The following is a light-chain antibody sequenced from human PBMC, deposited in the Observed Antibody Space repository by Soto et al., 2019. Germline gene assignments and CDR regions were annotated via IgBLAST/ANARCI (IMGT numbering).Light chain of an antibody. V-gene: IGKV3-11*01. CDR2: DAS. CDR1: QSVSSN. Sequence: EIVMTQSPATLSVSPGERATLSCRASQSVSSNLAWYQQKPGQAPRLLISDASDRATGIPARFSGSGSGTDFTLTISSLEPEDFAVYYCQQRSNWPPAFGQGTKVDIK. CDR3: QQRSNWPPA. J-gene: IGKJ1*01.